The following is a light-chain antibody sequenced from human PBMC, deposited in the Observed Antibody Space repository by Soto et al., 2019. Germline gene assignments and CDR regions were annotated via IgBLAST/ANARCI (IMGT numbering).Light chain of an antibody. J-gene: IGLJ2*01. CDR2: RDN. CDR3: ATCDDDLSVL. V-gene: IGLV1-47*01. CDR1: SSNIGRHD. Sequence: QSVLTQPPSASGTPGQRVTISCSGSSSNIGRHDVYWYQHLPGTAPKVLIYRDNQRPSGVPDRFSGSKSGTSASLAISGLQSEDEADYLCATCDDDLSVLFGGGTQLTVL.